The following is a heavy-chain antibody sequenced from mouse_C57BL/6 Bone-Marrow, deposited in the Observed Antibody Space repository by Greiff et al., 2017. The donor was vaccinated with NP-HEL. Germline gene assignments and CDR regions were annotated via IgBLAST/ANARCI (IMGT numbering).Heavy chain of an antibody. Sequence: VQLQQSDAELVKPGASVKISCKVSGYTFTDHTIHWMKQRPEQGLEWIGYIYPRDGSTKYNEKFKGKATLTADKSSSTAYMQLNSLTSEDSAVYFCANRYYYCSSYLYWYFDVWGTGTTVTVSS. J-gene: IGHJ1*03. CDR1: GYTFTDHT. CDR2: IYPRDGST. V-gene: IGHV1-78*01. CDR3: ANRYYYCSSYLYWYFDV. D-gene: IGHD1-1*01.